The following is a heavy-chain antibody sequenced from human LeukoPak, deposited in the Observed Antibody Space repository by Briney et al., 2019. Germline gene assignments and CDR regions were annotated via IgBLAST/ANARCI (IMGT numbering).Heavy chain of an antibody. CDR3: ARGKSSSWYYYFDY. D-gene: IGHD6-13*01. CDR2: IYHSGST. Sequence: PSETLSLTCAVSGFSISTGYYWGWIRQPPGKGLEWIGTIYHSGSTYYNPSLKSRLTISVDTSKNQFSLKLTSVTAADTAVYYCARGKSSSWYYYFDYWGQGTLVAVSS. CDR1: GFSISTGYY. J-gene: IGHJ4*02. V-gene: IGHV4-38-2*01.